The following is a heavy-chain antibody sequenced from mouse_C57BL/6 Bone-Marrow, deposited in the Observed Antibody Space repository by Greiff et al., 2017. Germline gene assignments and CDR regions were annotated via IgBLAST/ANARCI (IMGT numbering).Heavy chain of an antibody. V-gene: IGHV5-4*03. Sequence: EVKLMESGGGLVKPGGSLKLSCAASGFTFSSYAMSWVRQTPEKRLEWVATISDGGSYTYYPDNVKGRFTITRDNAKNNLYLQLSHLKSEDTAMDYCASLGGFAYWGQGTLVTVSA. D-gene: IGHD4-1*01. CDR1: GFTFSSYA. CDR3: ASLGGFAY. CDR2: ISDGGSYT. J-gene: IGHJ3*01.